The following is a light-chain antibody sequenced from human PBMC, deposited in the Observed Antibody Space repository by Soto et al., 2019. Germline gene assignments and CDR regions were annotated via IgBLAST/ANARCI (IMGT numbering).Light chain of an antibody. CDR2: GAS. CDR3: QQYGNSPQT. CDR1: QSISSN. J-gene: IGKJ1*01. V-gene: IGKV3-15*01. Sequence: EILMTQSPATLSVSPGERVTLSCRASQSISSNLAWYQQKPGQAPRLLIYGASTRATGIPARFSGSGSGTEFTLSISSLQSEDFAVYYCQQYGNSPQTFGQGTKVDIK.